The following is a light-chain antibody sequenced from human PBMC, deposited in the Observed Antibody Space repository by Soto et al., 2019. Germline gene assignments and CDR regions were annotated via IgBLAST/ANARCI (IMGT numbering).Light chain of an antibody. Sequence: QLVLTQSPSASASLGASVRLTYTLSSGHSSNDIAWHQQQPEKGPRSLMRLNSDGTHSKGDGVPDRFSGSTSGAERYLTISSLQSEDVADYYCQTWGTGTVVFGGGTQLTVL. J-gene: IGLJ2*01. CDR2: LNSDGTH. V-gene: IGLV4-69*01. CDR1: SGHSSND. CDR3: QTWGTGTVV.